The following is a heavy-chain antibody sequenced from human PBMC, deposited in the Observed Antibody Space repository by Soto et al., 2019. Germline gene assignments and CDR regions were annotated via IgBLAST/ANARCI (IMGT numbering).Heavy chain of an antibody. CDR1: GFTFSSYA. J-gene: IGHJ4*02. D-gene: IGHD2-15*01. Sequence: GGSLRLSCAASGFTFSSYAMSWVRQAPGKGLEWVSAISGSGGSTYYADSVKGRFTISRDNSKNTLYLQMNSLRAEDTAVYYCARGLYCSGGSCYPYYFDYWGQGTLVTVSS. V-gene: IGHV3-23*01. CDR2: ISGSGGST. CDR3: ARGLYCSGGSCYPYYFDY.